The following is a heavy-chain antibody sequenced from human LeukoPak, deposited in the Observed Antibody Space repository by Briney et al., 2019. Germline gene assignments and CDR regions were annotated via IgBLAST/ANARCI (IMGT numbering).Heavy chain of an antibody. D-gene: IGHD3-16*02. CDR2: INPNSGGT. CDR3: ARAYYDYVWGSYPVFDY. Sequence: ASVKVSCKASGYTFTGYYMHWVRQAPGQGLEWMGWINPNSGGTNYAQKFQGRVAMTRDTSISTAYMELSRLRSDDTAVYYCARAYYDYVWGSYPVFDYWGQGTLVTVSS. V-gene: IGHV1-2*02. CDR1: GYTFTGYY. J-gene: IGHJ4*02.